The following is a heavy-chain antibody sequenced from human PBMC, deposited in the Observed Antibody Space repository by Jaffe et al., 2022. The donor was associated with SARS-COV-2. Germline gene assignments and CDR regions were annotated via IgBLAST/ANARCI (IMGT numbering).Heavy chain of an antibody. V-gene: IGHV3-23*01. CDR3: AKLIGGWPYGALARTGGDNDY. Sequence: EVQLLESGGGLVQPGGSLRLSCAASGFTFSSYAMSWVRQAPGKGLEWVSAISGSGGSTYYADSVKGRFTISRDNSKNTLYLQMNSLRAEDTAVYYCAKLIGGWPYGALARTGGDNDYWGQGTLVTVSS. CDR2: ISGSGGST. J-gene: IGHJ4*02. D-gene: IGHD6-19*01. CDR1: GFTFSSYA.